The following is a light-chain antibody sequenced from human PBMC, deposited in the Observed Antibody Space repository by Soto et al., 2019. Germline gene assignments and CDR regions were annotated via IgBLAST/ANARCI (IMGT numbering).Light chain of an antibody. CDR3: QHDLSPPRT. CDR1: RRVASD. V-gene: IGKV3-11*02. J-gene: IGKJ1*01. Sequence: VLTQSPGTLSLSPGERATLSCRASRRVASDLAWYLQTPGEPSRLLICDASIRATGIADRIGGSGSESVFTITISRLEPEDAALYYCQHDLSPPRTFGQGTKVDIK. CDR2: DAS.